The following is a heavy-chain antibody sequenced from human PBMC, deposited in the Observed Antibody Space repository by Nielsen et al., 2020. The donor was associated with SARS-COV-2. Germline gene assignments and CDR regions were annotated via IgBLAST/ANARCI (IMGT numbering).Heavy chain of an antibody. CDR3: TSSDDIIVVPPLDS. CDR1: GFTFSSYA. Sequence: GGFLRLSCAASGFTFSSYAMHWVRQAPGKGLEWVEVISSDGSNKYYTDSVKGRFTISRDNSKKTLYLQMNRLRTEDTAVYFCTSSDDIIVVPPLDSWGQGTLVTVSS. D-gene: IGHD2-2*01. J-gene: IGHJ4*02. V-gene: IGHV3-30*10. CDR2: ISSDGSNK.